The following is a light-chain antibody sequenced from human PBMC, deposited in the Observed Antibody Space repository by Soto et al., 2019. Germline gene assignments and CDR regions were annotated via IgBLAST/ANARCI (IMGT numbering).Light chain of an antibody. Sequence: DIQMTQSPSFVSASVGDRVIITCRASQDISGRLAWYQQKPGEAPRLLIYAASKLQRGVPSRFSGSYSGTDVTLTVSDLQPEDFATYYCQQADSFPLTFGGGTKVEIK. V-gene: IGKV1D-12*01. CDR1: QDISGR. J-gene: IGKJ4*01. CDR3: QQADSFPLT. CDR2: AAS.